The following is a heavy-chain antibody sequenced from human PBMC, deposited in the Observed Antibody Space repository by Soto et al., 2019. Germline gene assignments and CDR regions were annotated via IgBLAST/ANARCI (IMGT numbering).Heavy chain of an antibody. D-gene: IGHD6-19*01. CDR2: IDWDEDK. CDR3: ARIKASSGPRGDYYYYDGMDV. Sequence: SGPTLVNPTQTLTLTCTFSGFSLSTSGMCVSWIRQPPGKALEWLALIDWDEDKYYSTSLKTRLTISKDTSKNQVVLTMTNMDPVDTATYYCARIKASSGPRGDYYYYDGMDVWGQGTTVTVSS. V-gene: IGHV2-70*01. J-gene: IGHJ6*02. CDR1: GFSLSTSGMC.